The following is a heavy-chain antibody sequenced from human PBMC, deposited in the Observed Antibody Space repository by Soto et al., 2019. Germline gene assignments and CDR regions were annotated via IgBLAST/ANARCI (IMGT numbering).Heavy chain of an antibody. CDR2: ISYSGGST. D-gene: IGHD4-4*01. CDR3: AKVPTGEMATVFQAFDI. Sequence: PGGSLRRSCVASEFTFSSYAMSWVRQAPGKGLEWVSAISYSGGSTYYADSVKGRFAVSRDNSKNTLYLQMNGRRDEDTAVYYCAKVPTGEMATVFQAFDIWGQGTMVTVSS. J-gene: IGHJ3*02. CDR1: EFTFSSYA. V-gene: IGHV3-23*01.